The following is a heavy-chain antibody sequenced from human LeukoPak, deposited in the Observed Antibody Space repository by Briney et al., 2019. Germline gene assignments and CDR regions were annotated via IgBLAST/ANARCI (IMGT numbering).Heavy chain of an antibody. CDR2: TYYMSKWYN. D-gene: IGHD1-7*01. V-gene: IGHV6-1*01. CDR1: GDSVSSNSAT. J-gene: IGHJ5*02. CDR3: ARSHWNYDNWFDP. Sequence: SQTLSLTCAISGDSVSSNSATWNWIRQSPSRGLEWLGRTYYMSKWYNDYAVSVKSRITINPETSKNQFSLQLKSATPEDTAVYYCARSHWNYDNWFDPWGQGTLVTVSS.